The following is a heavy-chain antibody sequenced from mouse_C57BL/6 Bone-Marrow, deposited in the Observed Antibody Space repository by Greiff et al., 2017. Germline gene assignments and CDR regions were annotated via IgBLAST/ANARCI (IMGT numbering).Heavy chain of an antibody. CDR3: TTAVRAPFAY. CDR1: GFNIKDDY. Sequence: EVQLQQSGAELVRPGASVKLSCSASGFNIKDDYMHWVKQRPEQGLEWIGWIDPENGDTEYASKFQGKATITADTSSNTAYLQLSSLTSEDTAVYYCTTAVRAPFAYWGQGTMVTVSA. J-gene: IGHJ3*01. V-gene: IGHV14-4*01. D-gene: IGHD3-3*01. CDR2: IDPENGDT.